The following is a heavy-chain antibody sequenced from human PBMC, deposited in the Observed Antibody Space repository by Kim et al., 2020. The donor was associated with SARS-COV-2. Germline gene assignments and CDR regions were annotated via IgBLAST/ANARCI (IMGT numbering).Heavy chain of an antibody. CDR3: ASLYCGGDCYWDYYYGMDV. Sequence: SVKVSCKASGCTFSSYAISWVRQAPGQGLEWMGGIIPIFGTANYAQKFQGRVTITADESTSTAYMELSSLRSEDTAVYYCASLYCGGDCYWDYYYGMDVWGQGTTVTVSS. V-gene: IGHV1-69*13. D-gene: IGHD2-21*02. J-gene: IGHJ6*02. CDR2: IIPIFGTA. CDR1: GCTFSSYA.